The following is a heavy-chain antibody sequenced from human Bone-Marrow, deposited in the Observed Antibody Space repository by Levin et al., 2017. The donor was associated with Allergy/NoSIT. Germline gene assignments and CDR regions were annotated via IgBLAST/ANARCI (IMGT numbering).Heavy chain of an antibody. CDR3: ARGISMIEVLSIDAFDI. V-gene: IGHV3-48*04. Sequence: GESLKISCAASGFTLKTYSMNWVRQAPGKGVEWVSYISRSSGTIFYADSVKGRFTISRDNAKNSLFLQMNSLRAEDTALYYCARGISMIEVLSIDAFDIWGQGTLVTVSS. CDR2: ISRSSGTI. J-gene: IGHJ3*02. CDR1: GFTLKTYS. D-gene: IGHD3-22*01.